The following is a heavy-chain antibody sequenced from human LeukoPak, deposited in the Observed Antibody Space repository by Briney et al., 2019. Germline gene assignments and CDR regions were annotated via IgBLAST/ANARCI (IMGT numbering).Heavy chain of an antibody. CDR1: GGSISSSSYY. V-gene: IGHV4-39*01. J-gene: IGHJ4*02. CDR3: ATVLHGVYHY. CDR2: IYYSGST. Sequence: PSETLSLTCTVSGGSISSSSYYWGWIRQPPGKGLEWIGSIYYSGSTYYNPSLKSRVTISVDTSKNQFSLKLSSVTAADTAVYYCATVLHGVYHYWGQGTLVTVSS. D-gene: IGHD3-10*01.